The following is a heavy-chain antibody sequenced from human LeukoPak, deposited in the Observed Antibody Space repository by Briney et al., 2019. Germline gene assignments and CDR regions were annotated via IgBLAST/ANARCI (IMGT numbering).Heavy chain of an antibody. CDR2: IDPTNSDS. CDR1: GYSFTSYW. V-gene: IGHV5-10-1*01. Sequence: PGESLKISCKGSGYSFTSYWISWVRQMPGKGLGWMGRIDPTNSDSNYSPSFQGHVTVSVDKSISTAYLQWSSLKASDTAMYYCARQVGHWLTHWGQGTLVTVSS. CDR3: ARQVGHWLTH. D-gene: IGHD6-19*01. J-gene: IGHJ4*02.